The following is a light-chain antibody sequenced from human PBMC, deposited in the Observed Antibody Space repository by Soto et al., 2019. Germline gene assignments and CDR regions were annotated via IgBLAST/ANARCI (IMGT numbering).Light chain of an antibody. CDR1: SSDVGSYNL. V-gene: IGLV2-23*01. CDR2: EGS. J-gene: IGLJ2*01. Sequence: QSALTQPASVSGSPGQSMTISCTGTSSDVGSYNLVSWYQQHPGKAPKLMIYEGSKRPSGVSNRFSGSKSGNTASLTISGLQAEDEADYYCCSYAGSSTGVVFGGGTQLTVL. CDR3: CSYAGSSTGVV.